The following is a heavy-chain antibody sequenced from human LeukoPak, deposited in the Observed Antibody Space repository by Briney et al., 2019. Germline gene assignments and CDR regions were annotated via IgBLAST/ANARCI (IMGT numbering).Heavy chain of an antibody. V-gene: IGHV3-7*01. CDR2: IKQDGSER. D-gene: IGHD3-22*01. Sequence: AGGSLRLSCAASGFTFGSYWMNWVRQAPGKGLEWVANIKQDGSERYYVDSVKGRFTISRDNAKNSLYLQMNSLRAEDTAVYYCARVASSGYYYFSDYWGQGTQVTVSS. J-gene: IGHJ4*02. CDR3: ARVASSGYYYFSDY. CDR1: GFTFGSYW.